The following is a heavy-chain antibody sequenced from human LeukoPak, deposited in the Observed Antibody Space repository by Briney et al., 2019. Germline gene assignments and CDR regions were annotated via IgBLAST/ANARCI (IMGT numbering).Heavy chain of an antibody. Sequence: GGSLRLSCAASGFTFDDYAMHWVRQAPGKGLEWVSLISGDGGSTYYADSVKGRFTISRDNSKNSLYLQMNSLRTEDTALYYCAKGQQQLVGPGAYYYYYYGMDVWGQGTTVTVSS. J-gene: IGHJ6*02. D-gene: IGHD6-13*01. CDR2: ISGDGGST. CDR3: AKGQQQLVGPGAYYYYYYGMDV. CDR1: GFTFDDYA. V-gene: IGHV3-43*02.